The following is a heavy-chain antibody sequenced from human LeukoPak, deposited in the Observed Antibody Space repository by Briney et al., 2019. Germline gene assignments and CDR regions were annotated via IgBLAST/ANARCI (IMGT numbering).Heavy chain of an antibody. D-gene: IGHD6-13*01. CDR3: ARWAGYSSTWYGLFDY. J-gene: IGHJ4*02. CDR2: ICSGGST. CDR1: GFTVSTTY. V-gene: IGHV3-66*01. Sequence: GGSLRLSCAASGFTVSTTYMSWVRQAPGKGLEWISVICSGGSTYYADSVKGRFTISRDNSKNTLYLQMNSLRAEDTAVYYCARWAGYSSTWYGLFDYWGQGTLVTVSS.